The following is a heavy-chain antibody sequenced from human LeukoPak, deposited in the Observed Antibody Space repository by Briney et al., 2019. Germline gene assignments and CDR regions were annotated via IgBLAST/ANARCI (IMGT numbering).Heavy chain of an antibody. CDR1: GFTFDDYA. V-gene: IGHV3-9*03. D-gene: IGHD1-26*01. Sequence: SLRLSCAASGFTFDDYAMHWVRQAPGNGLEWVSGISWNSGSIGYADSVKGRFTISRDNAKNSLYLQMNSLRAEDIALYYCAKAVTVGALDYWGQGTLVTVSS. CDR2: ISWNSGSI. CDR3: AKAVTVGALDY. J-gene: IGHJ4*02.